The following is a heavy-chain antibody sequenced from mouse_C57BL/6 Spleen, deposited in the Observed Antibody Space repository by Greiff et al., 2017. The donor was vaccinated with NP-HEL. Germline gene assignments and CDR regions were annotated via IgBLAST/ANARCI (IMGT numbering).Heavy chain of an antibody. V-gene: IGHV5-6*01. CDR1: GFTFSSYG. Sequence: EVKLMESGGDLVKPGGSLKLSCAASGFTFSSYGMSWVRQTPDKRLEWVATISSGGSYTYYPDSVKGRFTISRDNAKNTLYLQMSMLKSEDTAMYYCARHTTVVATRYFDVWGTGTTVTVSS. J-gene: IGHJ1*03. CDR2: ISSGGSYT. D-gene: IGHD1-1*01. CDR3: ARHTTVVATRYFDV.